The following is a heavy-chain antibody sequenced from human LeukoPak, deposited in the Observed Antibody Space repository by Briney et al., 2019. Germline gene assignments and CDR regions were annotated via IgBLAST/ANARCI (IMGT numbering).Heavy chain of an antibody. CDR1: GYTFTDYY. V-gene: IGHV1-2*02. Sequence: ASVKVSCKASGYTFTDYYMHWVRQAPGQGLEWMGWINPNSGGTNYAQKFQGRVTMTRDTSISTAYTEVSRLRSDDSAVYYCARDFGGPNCSGGSCYSFYFAYWGQETLVTVSS. D-gene: IGHD2-15*01. CDR2: INPNSGGT. J-gene: IGHJ4*02. CDR3: ARDFGGPNCSGGSCYSFYFAY.